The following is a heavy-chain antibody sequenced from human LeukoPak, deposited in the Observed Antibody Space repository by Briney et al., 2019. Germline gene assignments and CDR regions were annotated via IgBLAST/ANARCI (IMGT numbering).Heavy chain of an antibody. J-gene: IGHJ5*02. CDR3: ARLPNDEHSGWHPLPKPQSTHRSWFDP. D-gene: IGHD6-19*01. CDR2: IYYSAST. V-gene: IGHV4-39*01. Sequence: PSETLSLTCTVSGGSISSSSYYWGCIRHPPGKGLEWVGSIYYSASTSYNPSLKSPVSISVDTSKNQISLKLSSVTAADTAVYYCARLPNDEHSGWHPLPKPQSTHRSWFDPWGQGTLVTVSS. CDR1: GGSISSSSYY.